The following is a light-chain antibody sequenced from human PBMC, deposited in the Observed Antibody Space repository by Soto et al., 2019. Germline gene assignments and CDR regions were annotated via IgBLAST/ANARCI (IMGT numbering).Light chain of an antibody. J-gene: IGKJ4*01. CDR3: MQTLQNPLT. CDR2: ELS. Sequence: DILMTQSPLSLSVTPGQPASISCKSSQSLMRTDGKTHLYWYLQRPGQPPQLLIYELSNRFSGVPDRFSGSGSGTDFSLKISRVEAEDAGVYYCMQTLQNPLTFGGGTKVDIK. CDR1: QSLMRTDGKTH. V-gene: IGKV2D-29*01.